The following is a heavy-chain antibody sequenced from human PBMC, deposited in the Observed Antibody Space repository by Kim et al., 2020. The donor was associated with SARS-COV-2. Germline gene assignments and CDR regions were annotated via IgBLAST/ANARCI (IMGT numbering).Heavy chain of an antibody. J-gene: IGHJ4*02. V-gene: IGHV4-39*07. CDR1: GGSISSSSYY. CDR2: IYYSGST. CDR3: ARDRGGGSYYFDY. D-gene: IGHD2-15*01. Sequence: SETLSLTCTVSGGSISSSSYYWGWIRQPPGKGLEWIGSIYYSGSTYYNPSLKSRVTISVDTSKNQFSLKLSSVTAADTAVYYCARDRGGGSYYFDYWGQGTLVTVSS.